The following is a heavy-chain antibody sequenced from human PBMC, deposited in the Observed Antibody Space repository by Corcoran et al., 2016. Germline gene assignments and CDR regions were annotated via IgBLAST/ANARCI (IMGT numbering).Heavy chain of an antibody. CDR2: IKQDEREK. D-gene: IGHD3-3*01. J-gene: IGHJ4*02. CDR1: GFIFSSHW. Sequence: EAQLVESGGGLVQPGGSLRLSCAASGFIFSSHWMSWVRQTPGKGLEWVANIKQDEREKYYVDSVKGRFTISRDNAKRSLDLQMNSLRVEDTAVYYCVRGSDSRDVGNFDYWGQGTLVTVSS. CDR3: VRGSDSRDVGNFDY. V-gene: IGHV3-7*03.